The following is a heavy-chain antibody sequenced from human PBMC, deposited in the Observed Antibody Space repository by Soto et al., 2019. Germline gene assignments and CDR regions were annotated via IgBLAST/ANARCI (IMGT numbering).Heavy chain of an antibody. CDR3: TTESGGYVVGFDY. V-gene: IGHV3-15*07. Sequence: PGGSLRLSCAASGFTFSNAWMNWVRQAPGKGLEWVGRIKSKTDGGTTDYAAPVKGRFTISRDDSKNTLYLQMNSLKTEDTAVYYCTTESGGYVVGFDYWGQGTLVTVSS. J-gene: IGHJ4*02. D-gene: IGHD5-12*01. CDR2: IKSKTDGGTT. CDR1: GFTFSNAW.